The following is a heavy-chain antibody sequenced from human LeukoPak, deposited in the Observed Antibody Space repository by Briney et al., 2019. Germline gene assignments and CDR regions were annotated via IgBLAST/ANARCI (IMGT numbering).Heavy chain of an antibody. CDR2: ISAYNGNT. Sequence: ASVKVSCKASGYTFTSYGISWVRQAPGQGLEWMGWISAYNGNTNYAQKLQGRVTMTTDTSTSTAYMELRSLRSDDTAVYYCARGSGGETYDSSGYSLMPGGYYFDYWGQGTLVTVSS. CDR3: ARGSGGETYDSSGYSLMPGGYYFDY. V-gene: IGHV1-18*01. D-gene: IGHD3-22*01. J-gene: IGHJ4*02. CDR1: GYTFTSYG.